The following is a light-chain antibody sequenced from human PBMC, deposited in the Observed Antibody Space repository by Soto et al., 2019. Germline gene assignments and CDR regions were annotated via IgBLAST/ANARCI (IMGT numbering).Light chain of an antibody. V-gene: IGLV1-44*01. CDR2: SNN. CDR1: RSNIGSNN. CDR3: SSYAGNNNFVV. Sequence: QSVLTQPPSVSGTPGQRVTISCSGSRSNIGSNNVYWYQQLPGTAPKLLIYSNNQRPSGVPDRFSGSKSDNTASLTVSGLQAEDEADYYCSSYAGNNNFVVFGGGTKLTVL. J-gene: IGLJ2*01.